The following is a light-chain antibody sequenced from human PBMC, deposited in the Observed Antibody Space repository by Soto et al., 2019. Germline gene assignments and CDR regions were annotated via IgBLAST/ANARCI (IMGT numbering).Light chain of an antibody. V-gene: IGKV3-20*01. CDR1: QSVRNTY. CDR3: QQYGESPPT. CDR2: GAS. J-gene: IGKJ4*01. Sequence: EIVLTQSPGTLSLSPGERATLSCRASQSVRNTYVAWYQKKPGQAPRLLVSGASSRATGIPDRYSGSGSGTDFTLTINRLEHEDFAVYFCQQYGESPPTFGGGTKVDIK.